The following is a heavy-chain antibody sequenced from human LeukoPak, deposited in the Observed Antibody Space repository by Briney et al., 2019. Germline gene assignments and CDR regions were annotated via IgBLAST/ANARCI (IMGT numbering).Heavy chain of an antibody. J-gene: IGHJ5*02. CDR2: IKQDGSEK. V-gene: IGHV3-7*01. CDR1: GFTFSSYS. CDR3: ASTYYYGVWFDP. Sequence: GGSLRLSCAASGFTFSSYSMNWVRQAPGKGLEWVANIKQDGSEKYYVDSVKGRFTISRDNAENSLYLQMNGLRVEDTAVYYCASTYYYGVWFDPWGQGTLVTVSS. D-gene: IGHD3-22*01.